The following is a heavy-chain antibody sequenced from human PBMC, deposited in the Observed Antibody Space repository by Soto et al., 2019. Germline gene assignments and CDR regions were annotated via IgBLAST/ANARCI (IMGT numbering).Heavy chain of an antibody. J-gene: IGHJ4*02. CDR3: ARVTYYDFWSGYYY. Sequence: QVQLVQSGAEVKKPGASVKVSCKASGYTFTSYAMHWVRQAPGQRLEWMGWINAGNGNTKYSQKFQGRVTITRDSSASTAYMELSSLRSEDTAVYYCARVTYYDFWSGYYYWGQGTLVTVSS. CDR2: INAGNGNT. CDR1: GYTFTSYA. V-gene: IGHV1-3*01. D-gene: IGHD3-3*01.